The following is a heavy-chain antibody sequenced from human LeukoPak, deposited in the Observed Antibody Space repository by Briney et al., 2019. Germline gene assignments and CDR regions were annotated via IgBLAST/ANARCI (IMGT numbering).Heavy chain of an antibody. V-gene: IGHV4-30-4*08. D-gene: IGHD6-13*01. CDR2: IYYSGST. Sequence: PSETLSLTCTVSGGSISSGDYYWSWLRQPPGKGLEWIGYIYYSGSTYYNPSLKSRVTISVDTSKNQFSLKLSSVTAADTAVYYCARGGSSWYLVEYWGQGTLVTVSS. J-gene: IGHJ4*02. CDR3: ARGGSSWYLVEY. CDR1: GGSISSGDYY.